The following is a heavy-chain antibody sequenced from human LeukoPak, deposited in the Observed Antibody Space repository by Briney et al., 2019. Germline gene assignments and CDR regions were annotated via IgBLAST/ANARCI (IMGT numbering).Heavy chain of an antibody. CDR3: ARGAVAGLY. D-gene: IGHD6-19*01. J-gene: IGHJ4*02. CDR1: GFTFSSYA. Sequence: PGRSLRLSCAASGFTFSSYAMHWVRQAPGKGLEWVAVISYDGSNKYYADSVKGRFTISRDNSKNTPYLQMNSLRAEDTAVYYCARGAVAGLYWGQGTLVTVSS. CDR2: ISYDGSNK. V-gene: IGHV3-30*04.